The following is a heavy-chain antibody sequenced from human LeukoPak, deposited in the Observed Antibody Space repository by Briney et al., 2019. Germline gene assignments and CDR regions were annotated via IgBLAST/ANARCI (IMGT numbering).Heavy chain of an antibody. CDR1: GYTFTDYY. J-gene: IGHJ4*02. CDR2: MNVKTGAT. V-gene: IGHV1-2*02. D-gene: IGHD1-26*01. CDR3: ARQSGTYWGLDY. Sequence: ASVTVSCKASGYTFTDYYIHWVRQAPGHGLEWLGWMNVKTGATSSAQRFPGRFTMTRDTSIGTASMEFSSLTSDDTAVYYCARQSGTYWGLDYWGQGILVTVSS.